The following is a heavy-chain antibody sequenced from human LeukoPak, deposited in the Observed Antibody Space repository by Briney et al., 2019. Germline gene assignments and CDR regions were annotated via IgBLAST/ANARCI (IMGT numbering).Heavy chain of an antibody. CDR1: GGSFSDYY. D-gene: IGHD4-11*01. CDR2: IIHTGTT. Sequence: SDTLSLPCAVYGGSFSDYYWSWIRQPPGKGLEWIGEIIHTGTTNSNTSLKGRVTISVDTSKKQFSLKLTSVTAADTAVYYCASHIQTTVTVNTQDKWFDPWGQGTLVTVSS. CDR3: ASHIQTTVTVNTQDKWFDP. V-gene: IGHV4-34*12. J-gene: IGHJ5*02.